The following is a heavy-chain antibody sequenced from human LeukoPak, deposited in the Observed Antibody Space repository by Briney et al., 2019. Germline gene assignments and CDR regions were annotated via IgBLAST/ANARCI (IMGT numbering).Heavy chain of an antibody. Sequence: GGSLRLSCAASGFTFSNYNMNWVRQAPGKGLEWVSSISSSSSHIYYADSVKGRFTISRDNAKNSLYPQMNSLRAEDTAVYYCAELGITMIGGVWGKGTTVTISS. CDR2: ISSSSSHI. V-gene: IGHV3-21*01. J-gene: IGHJ6*04. CDR3: AELGITMIGGV. D-gene: IGHD3-10*02. CDR1: GFTFSNYN.